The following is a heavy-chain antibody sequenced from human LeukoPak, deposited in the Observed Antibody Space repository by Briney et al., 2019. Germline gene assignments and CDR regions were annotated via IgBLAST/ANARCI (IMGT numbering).Heavy chain of an antibody. CDR3: AKGHYEYVWGSFDY. CDR1: GFTFNNYA. D-gene: IGHD3-16*01. Sequence: GGSLRLSCAASGFTFNNYAMSWVRQAPGKGLEWVSSFSGSGGSTYYAESVKGRFTISRDNSKNTLYLQMNSLRAEDTAAYYCAKGHYEYVWGSFDYWGQGTLVTVSS. V-gene: IGHV3-23*01. J-gene: IGHJ4*02. CDR2: FSGSGGST.